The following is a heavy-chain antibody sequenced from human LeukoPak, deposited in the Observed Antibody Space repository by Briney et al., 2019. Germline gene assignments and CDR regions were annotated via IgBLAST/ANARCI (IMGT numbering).Heavy chain of an antibody. CDR3: ARRGPGGMVGPNDY. Sequence: SGTLSLTCAVSGGSISSSNWWSWVRQPPGKGLGWIGEIYHSGSTNYNPSLKSRVTISVDKSKNQFSLKLSSVTAADTAVYYCARRGPGGMVGPNDYWGQGTLVTVSS. V-gene: IGHV4-4*02. D-gene: IGHD1-26*01. J-gene: IGHJ4*02. CDR1: GGSISSSNW. CDR2: IYHSGST.